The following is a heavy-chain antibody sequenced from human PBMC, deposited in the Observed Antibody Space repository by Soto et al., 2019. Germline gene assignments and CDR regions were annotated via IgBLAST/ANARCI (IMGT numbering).Heavy chain of an antibody. J-gene: IGHJ5*02. Sequence: PGGSLRLSCAASGFTFSSYAMHWVRQAPGKGLEWVAVISYDGSNKYYADSVKGRFTISRDNSKNTLYLQMNSLRAEDTAVYYCARAGQDLDGYNWFDPWGQGTLVTVSS. CDR2: ISYDGSNK. V-gene: IGHV3-30-3*01. CDR1: GFTFSSYA. D-gene: IGHD3-9*01. CDR3: ARAGQDLDGYNWFDP.